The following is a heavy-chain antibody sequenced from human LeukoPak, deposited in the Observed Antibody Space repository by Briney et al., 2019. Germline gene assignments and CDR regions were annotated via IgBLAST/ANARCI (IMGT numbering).Heavy chain of an antibody. V-gene: IGHV3-48*01. J-gene: IGHJ4*02. D-gene: IGHD6-19*01. CDR1: GFTFSSYG. CDR2: INAHRTI. Sequence: GGSLRLSCAASGFTFSSYGMHWVRQAPGKGLEWISYINAHRTIYYADSVEGRFTISRDNAKNSAYLQLNSLRVEDTAMYYCARSVEGSFDYWGQGTLVTVSS. CDR3: ARSVEGSFDY.